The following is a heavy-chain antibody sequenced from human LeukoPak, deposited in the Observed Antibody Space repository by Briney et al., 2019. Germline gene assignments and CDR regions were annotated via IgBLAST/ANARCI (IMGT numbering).Heavy chain of an antibody. D-gene: IGHD3-22*01. CDR3: ARGGTYYYDSSGYYYVPRRDYYMDV. CDR1: GYTFTSYD. CDR2: MNPNSGST. J-gene: IGHJ6*03. V-gene: IGHV1-8*01. Sequence: ASVKVSCKASGYTFTSYDINWVRQATGQGLEWMGWMNPNSGSTGYAQKFQGRVTMTRNTSISTAYMELSSLRSEDTAVYYCARGGTYYYDSSGYYYVPRRDYYMDVWGKGTTVTVSS.